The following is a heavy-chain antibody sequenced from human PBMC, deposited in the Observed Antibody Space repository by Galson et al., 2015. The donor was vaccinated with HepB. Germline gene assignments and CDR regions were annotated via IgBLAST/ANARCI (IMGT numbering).Heavy chain of an antibody. CDR1: GGSFSGYY. CDR2: INHSGST. J-gene: IGHJ4*02. Sequence: SETLSLTCAVYGGSFSGYYWSWIRQPPGKGLEWIGEINHSGSTNYNPSLKSRVTISVDTSKNQFSLKLSSVTAADTAVYYCARGSRMGSWFRAAGYWGQGTLVTVSS. CDR3: ARGSRMGSWFRAAGY. D-gene: IGHD6-13*01. V-gene: IGHV4-34*01.